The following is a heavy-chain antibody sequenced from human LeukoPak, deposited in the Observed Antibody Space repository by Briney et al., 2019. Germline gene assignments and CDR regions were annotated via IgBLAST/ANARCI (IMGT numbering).Heavy chain of an antibody. V-gene: IGHV4-34*01. J-gene: IGHJ5*02. CDR1: GGSFSGYY. Sequence: SETLSLTCAVYGGSFSGYYWSWTRQPPGKGLEWIGEINYSESTNYNPSLKSRVTISVDTSKNQFSLKLSSVTAADTAVYYCASQSDYGDYRHNNWFDPWGQGTLVTVSS. D-gene: IGHD4-17*01. CDR3: ASQSDYGDYRHNNWFDP. CDR2: INYSEST.